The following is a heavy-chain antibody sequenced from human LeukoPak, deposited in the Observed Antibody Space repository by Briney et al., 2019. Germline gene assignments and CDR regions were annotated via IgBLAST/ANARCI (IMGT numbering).Heavy chain of an antibody. V-gene: IGHV3-21*01. CDR3: ARYLFTAAAGRTFDY. D-gene: IGHD6-13*01. Sequence: GGSLRLSCAASGFTFSSYAMNWVRQAPGKGLEWVSSISSSSSYIYYADSVKGRFTISRDNAKNSLYLQMNSLRAEDTAVYYCARYLFTAAAGRTFDYWGQGTLVTVSS. CDR1: GFTFSSYA. J-gene: IGHJ4*02. CDR2: ISSSSSYI.